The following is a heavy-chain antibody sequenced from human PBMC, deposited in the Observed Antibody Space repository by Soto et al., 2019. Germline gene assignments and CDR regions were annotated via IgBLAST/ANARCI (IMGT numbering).Heavy chain of an antibody. CDR3: ASSRRNYGLYYGKDV. Sequence: SETLSLTCAVSGGSISSSNWWSWVRQPPGKGLEWIGEIYHSGSTNYNPSLKSRVTISVDKSKNQFSLKLSSVTAADTAVYYCASSRRNYGLYYGKDVWGQGTTVTLSS. CDR2: IYHSGST. J-gene: IGHJ6*02. CDR1: GGSISSSNW. V-gene: IGHV4-4*02. D-gene: IGHD1-7*01.